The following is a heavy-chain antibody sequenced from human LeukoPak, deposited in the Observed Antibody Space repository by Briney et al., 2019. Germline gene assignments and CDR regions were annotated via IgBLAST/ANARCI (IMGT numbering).Heavy chain of an antibody. Sequence: ASVKVSCKASGGTFSSYAISWVRQAPGQGLEWMGGIIPIFGTANYAQKFQGRVTITADESTSTAYMELSSLRSEDTAVYYCARGKVLMVYAIQPFDYWGQGTLVTVSS. CDR1: GGTFSSYA. CDR3: ARGKVLMVYAIQPFDY. CDR2: IIPIFGTA. V-gene: IGHV1-69*13. J-gene: IGHJ4*02. D-gene: IGHD2-8*01.